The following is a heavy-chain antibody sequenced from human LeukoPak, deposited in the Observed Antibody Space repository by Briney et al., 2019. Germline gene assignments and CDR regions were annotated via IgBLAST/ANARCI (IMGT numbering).Heavy chain of an antibody. J-gene: IGHJ2*01. CDR2: ISGGVQTT. Sequence: GGSLRLSCEASGFTFSTHAMNWIRQTPGKGLEWLSVISGGVQTTTYASSVKGRFTISRDNSKNTLYLEMNSLRVEDTAIYYCAKDGYYSSANHFARLHFDLWGRGTRVTVSS. D-gene: IGHD3-3*01. V-gene: IGHV3-23*01. CDR1: GFTFSTHA. CDR3: AKDGYYSSANHFARLHFDL.